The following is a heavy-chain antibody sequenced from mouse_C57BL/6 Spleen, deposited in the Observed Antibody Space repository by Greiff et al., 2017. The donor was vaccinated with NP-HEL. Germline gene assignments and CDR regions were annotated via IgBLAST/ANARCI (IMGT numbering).Heavy chain of an antibody. Sequence: EVQLQQSGPELVKPGASVKIPCKASGYTFTDYNMDWVKQSHGKSLEWIGDINPNNGGPIYNQKFKGKATLTVDKSSSTAYMELRRLTSEDTAVYYCARSYSKAWFAYWGQGTLVTVSA. J-gene: IGHJ3*01. CDR2: INPNNGGP. CDR1: GYTFTDYN. V-gene: IGHV1-18*01. CDR3: ARSYSKAWFAY. D-gene: IGHD2-5*01.